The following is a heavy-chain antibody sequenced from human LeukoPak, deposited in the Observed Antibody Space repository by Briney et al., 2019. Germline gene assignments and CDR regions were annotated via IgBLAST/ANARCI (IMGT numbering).Heavy chain of an antibody. CDR1: RYSISSGYY. CDR2: IYHSGRT. V-gene: IGHV4-38-2*01. CDR3: AGSNVQLERRPFDP. Sequence: SDTLSLTCAVSRYSISSGYYWACIRPPPGKGQECTGSIYHSGRTYYNPSLKTRVTISADTSKNHSSLKLSSVTAADTAVYYCAGSNVQLERRPFDPWGQGTLVTVSS. D-gene: IGHD1-1*01. J-gene: IGHJ5*02.